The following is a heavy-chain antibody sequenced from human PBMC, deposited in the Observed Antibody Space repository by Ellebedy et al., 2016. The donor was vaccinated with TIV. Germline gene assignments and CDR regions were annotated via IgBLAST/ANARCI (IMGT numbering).Heavy chain of an antibody. CDR1: GFTFSSYA. J-gene: IGHJ4*02. D-gene: IGHD2-21*02. CDR3: AKGKLGPPLIVVVTTTDDY. CDR2: ISGSGGST. V-gene: IGHV3-23*01. Sequence: GESLKISXAASGFTFSSYAMSWVRQAPGKGLEWVSAISGSGGSTYYADSVKGRFTISRDNSKNTLYLQMNSLRAEDTAVYYCAKGKLGPPLIVVVTTTDDYWGQGTLVTVSS.